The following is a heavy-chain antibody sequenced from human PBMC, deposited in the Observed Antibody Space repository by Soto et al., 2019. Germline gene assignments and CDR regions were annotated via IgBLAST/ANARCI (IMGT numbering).Heavy chain of an antibody. D-gene: IGHD1-26*01. V-gene: IGHV4-31*03. CDR3: ARERGLTVGATTATRDFDI. Sequence: SETLSLTCTVSGGSISSGGYYWSWIRQHPGKGLEWIGYIYYSGSTYYNPSLKSRVTISVDTSKNQFSLKLSSVTAADTAVYYCARERGLTVGATTATRDFDIWGQGTMVT. J-gene: IGHJ3*02. CDR1: GGSISSGGYY. CDR2: IYYSGST.